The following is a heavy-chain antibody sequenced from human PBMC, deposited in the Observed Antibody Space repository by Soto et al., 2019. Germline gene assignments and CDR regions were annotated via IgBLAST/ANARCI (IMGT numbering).Heavy chain of an antibody. CDR3: VKADSSRYYYTWFDP. V-gene: IGHV3-64D*06. D-gene: IGHD3-22*01. CDR2: INSDGGST. J-gene: IGHJ5*01. Sequence: GGSLRLSCSASGFTFSYYAMQWVRQAPGKGLEYVAAINSDGGSTYHAESVKGRFTISRDNSKNTLYLQMTSLRVEDTAMYYCVKADSSRYYYTWFDPWGLGTLVTVSS. CDR1: GFTFSYYA.